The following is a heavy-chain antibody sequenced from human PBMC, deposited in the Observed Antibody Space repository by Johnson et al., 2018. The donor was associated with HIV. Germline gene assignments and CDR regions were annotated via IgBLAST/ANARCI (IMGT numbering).Heavy chain of an antibody. CDR2: VSYDGSKK. V-gene: IGHV3-30*18. CDR3: AKNPGIAGGAFDI. D-gene: IGHD6-13*01. CDR1: GFTFSSYG. Sequence: QVQLVESGGGVVQPGRSLRLSCVASGFTFSSYGMHWVRQAPGKGLEWVAIVSYDGSKKYYPDSVKGRFTISRDNSKNTLYLQMDSLRAEDTAVYYCAKNPGIAGGAFDIWGQGTMVTVSS. J-gene: IGHJ3*02.